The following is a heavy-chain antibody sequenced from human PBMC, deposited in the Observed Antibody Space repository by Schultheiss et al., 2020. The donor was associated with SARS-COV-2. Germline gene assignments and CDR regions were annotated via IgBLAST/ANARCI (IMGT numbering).Heavy chain of an antibody. Sequence: SQTLSLTCAVSGYSISSGYYWGWIRQPPGKGLEWIGEINHSGSTNYNPSLKSRVTISVDTSKNQFSLKLSSVTAADTAVYYCARDGGDCSGGSCYWFDPWGQGTLVTVSS. J-gene: IGHJ5*02. CDR2: INHSGST. V-gene: IGHV4-38-2*02. CDR3: ARDGGDCSGGSCYWFDP. D-gene: IGHD2-15*01. CDR1: GYSISSGYY.